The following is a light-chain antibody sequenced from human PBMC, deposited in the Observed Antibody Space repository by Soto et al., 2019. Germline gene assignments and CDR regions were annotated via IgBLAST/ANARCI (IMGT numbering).Light chain of an antibody. CDR1: QSVSSN. CDR2: GAS. J-gene: IGKJ1*01. CDR3: QQHNNWPPWT. V-gene: IGKV3-15*01. Sequence: EIVMTQSPATLSVSPGERATLSCRASQSVSSNLAWYQQKPGQAPRLLMSGASTRATGIPDRFSGSGSGTEFTLTISSLQSEDFAVYYCQQHNNWPPWTFGQGTKVEIK.